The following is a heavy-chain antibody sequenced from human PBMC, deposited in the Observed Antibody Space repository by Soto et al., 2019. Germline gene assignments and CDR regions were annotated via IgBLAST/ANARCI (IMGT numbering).Heavy chain of an antibody. CDR2: VSSTGST. D-gene: IGHD3-22*01. CDR1: GGSLNSYY. CDR3: ARFSPPRKSYDSNPGWFDP. V-gene: IGHV4-59*01. J-gene: IGHJ5*02. Sequence: SETLSLTWTVSGGSLNSYYWTWIRQSPGKGLEWIGYVSSTGSTNYNPSLKSRVILSLDTSTSEVSLSLTSVTAADAAVYFCARFSPPRKSYDSNPGWFDPWGQGIMVPVPQ.